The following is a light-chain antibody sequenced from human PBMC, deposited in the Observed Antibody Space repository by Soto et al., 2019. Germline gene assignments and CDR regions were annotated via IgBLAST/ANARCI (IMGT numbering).Light chain of an antibody. CDR3: SSYTSSSTQV. Sequence: QSSANQPAPLFWAPGQSVTNSFPGTSNYVGGYNYVSWYQQHPGKAPKLMIYDVSNRPSGVSNRFSGSKSGNTASLTISGLQAEDEADYYCSSYTSSSTQVFGTGTNISVL. J-gene: IGLJ1*01. V-gene: IGLV2-14*01. CDR1: SNYVGGYNY. CDR2: DVS.